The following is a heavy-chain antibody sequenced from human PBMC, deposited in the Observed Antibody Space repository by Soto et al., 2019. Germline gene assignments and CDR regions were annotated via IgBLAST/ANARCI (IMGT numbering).Heavy chain of an antibody. CDR2: ISGSGGST. CDR1: GFTFSSYA. Sequence: GGSLRLSCAASGFTFSSYAMGWVRQAPGKGLEWVSAISGSGGSTYYADSVKGRFTISRDNSKNTLYLQMNSLRAEDTAVYYCAKDPRYNWNDWDAFDIWGQGTMVTVSS. CDR3: AKDPRYNWNDWDAFDI. D-gene: IGHD1-1*01. J-gene: IGHJ3*02. V-gene: IGHV3-23*01.